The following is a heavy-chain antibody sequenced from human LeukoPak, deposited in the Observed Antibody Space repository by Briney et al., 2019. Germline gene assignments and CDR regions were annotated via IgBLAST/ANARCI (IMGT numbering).Heavy chain of an antibody. J-gene: IGHJ4*02. V-gene: IGHV3-49*03. CDR2: IRSKAYGGTT. CDR1: GFTFGDYT. CDR3: ARDCPTWGYSGSYYLFDY. D-gene: IGHD1-26*01. Sequence: PGGSLRLSCTASGFTFGDYTMSWFRQAPGKGLEWVGFIRSKAYGGTTEDAASVKGRFTISRDDSKSIAYLQMNSLRAEDTAVYYCARDCPTWGYSGSYYLFDYWGQGTLVTVSS.